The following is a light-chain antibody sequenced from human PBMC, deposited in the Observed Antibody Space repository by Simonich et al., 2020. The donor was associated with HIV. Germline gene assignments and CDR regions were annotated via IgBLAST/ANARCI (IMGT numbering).Light chain of an antibody. J-gene: IGLJ2*01. Sequence: QSALTQPASVSGSPGQSITISCTGTSSVVGSYNLVSWYQQHPGKAPKLTIYEGSKRPSGVLNRFSGSKSGTTASLTISGLQAEDEADYYCCSYAGSSTWIFGGGTKLTVL. CDR1: SSVVGSYNL. V-gene: IGLV2-23*01. CDR3: CSYAGSSTWI. CDR2: EGS.